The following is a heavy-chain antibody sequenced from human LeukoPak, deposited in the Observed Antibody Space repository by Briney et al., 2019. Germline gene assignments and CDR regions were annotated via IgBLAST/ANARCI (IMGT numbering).Heavy chain of an antibody. V-gene: IGHV3-53*01. CDR1: GFAFSRYG. CDR3: ARPDDY. Sequence: GGSLRLSCAGSGFAFSRYGMTWVRQAPGKGLEWVSVIYSGGSTYYADSVKGRFTISRDNSKNTLYLQMNSLRAEDTAVYYCARPDDYWGQGTLVTVSS. J-gene: IGHJ4*02. CDR2: IYSGGST.